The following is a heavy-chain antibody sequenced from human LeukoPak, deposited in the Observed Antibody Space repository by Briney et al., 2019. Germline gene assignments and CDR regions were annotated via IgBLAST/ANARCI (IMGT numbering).Heavy chain of an antibody. V-gene: IGHV4-59*07. CDR1: GDSLSNYY. Sequence: DTLSLTCTVSGDSLSNYYGICTPHPPGKALEGRGYIYYSGATIHNPSLKRRITISGDTSKNQFSLSLTSVTAANTAVYYCARYGGSGWVIDNWGQGTLVTVSS. J-gene: IGHJ4*02. D-gene: IGHD6-19*01. CDR2: IYYSGAT. CDR3: ARYGGSGWVIDN.